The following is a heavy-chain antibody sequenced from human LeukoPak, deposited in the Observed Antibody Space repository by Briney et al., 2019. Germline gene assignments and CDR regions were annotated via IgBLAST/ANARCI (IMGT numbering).Heavy chain of an antibody. CDR1: GFTFSSYE. V-gene: IGHV3-48*03. Sequence: GGSLRLSCAASGFTFSSYEMNWVRQAPGKGLEWVSYISSSGSTIYYADSVKGRFTISRDNAKNSLYLQMNSLRAEDTAVYYCARDTAMAITGGLGDWGQGTLVTVSS. J-gene: IGHJ4*02. CDR3: ARDTAMAITGGLGD. CDR2: ISSSGSTI. D-gene: IGHD5-18*01.